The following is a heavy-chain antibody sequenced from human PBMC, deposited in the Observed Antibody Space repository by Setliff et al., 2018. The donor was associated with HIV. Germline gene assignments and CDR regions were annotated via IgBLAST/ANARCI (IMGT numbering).Heavy chain of an antibody. V-gene: IGHV1-2*02. CDR1: GYTFTGYF. CDR2: MNPNTGNT. D-gene: IGHD3-22*01. J-gene: IGHJ4*02. Sequence: ASVKVSCKVSGYTFTGYFIHWVRQAPGQGFEWMGWMNPNTGNTHYAPKFQGRVTMTRDTSITTAYMEMTKLTSDDTAVYYCAKNYFDTSGWSAVDYWGQGTLVTVS. CDR3: AKNYFDTSGWSAVDY.